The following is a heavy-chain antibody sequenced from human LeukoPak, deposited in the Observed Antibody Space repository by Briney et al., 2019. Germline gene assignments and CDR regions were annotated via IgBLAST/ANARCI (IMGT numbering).Heavy chain of an antibody. D-gene: IGHD5-18*01. CDR2: TKQDGSEK. CDR1: GFTFSNCW. Sequence: GGSLRLSCAASGFTFSNCWMSWVRQAPGKGLEWVANTKQDGSEKYYVDSVKGRFTISRDNAKSSLYLQMNSLRAEDTAVYYCARWSTGHNYGYDYWGQGTLVTVSS. J-gene: IGHJ4*02. V-gene: IGHV3-7*01. CDR3: ARWSTGHNYGYDY.